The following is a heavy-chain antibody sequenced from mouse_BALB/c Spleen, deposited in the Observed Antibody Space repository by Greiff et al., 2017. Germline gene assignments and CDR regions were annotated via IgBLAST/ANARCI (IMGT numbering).Heavy chain of an antibody. J-gene: IGHJ3*01. Sequence: QVTLKVSGPGILQPSQTLSLTCSFSGFSLSTSGMGVSWIRQPSGKGLEWLAHIYWDDDKRYNPSLKSRLTISKDTSRNQVFLKITSVDTADTATYYCARIYDYDGSFAYWGQGTLVTVSA. V-gene: IGHV8-12*01. D-gene: IGHD2-4*01. CDR2: IYWDDDK. CDR3: ARIYDYDGSFAY. CDR1: GFSLSTSGMG.